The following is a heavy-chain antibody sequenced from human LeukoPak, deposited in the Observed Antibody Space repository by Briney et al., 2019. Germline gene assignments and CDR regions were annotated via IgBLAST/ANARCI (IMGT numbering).Heavy chain of an antibody. V-gene: IGHV3-11*01. CDR1: GSTFGDYY. J-gene: IGHJ4*02. CDR2: ISSSGSTI. Sequence: GGSLRIYGAASGSTFGDYYISWRGPAAGMWLEWVSYISSSGSTIYYADSVKGRFTISRDNAKNSLYLQMNSLRAEDTAVYYCARGADYALGYWGQGTLVTVSS. D-gene: IGHD4-17*01. CDR3: ARGADYALGY.